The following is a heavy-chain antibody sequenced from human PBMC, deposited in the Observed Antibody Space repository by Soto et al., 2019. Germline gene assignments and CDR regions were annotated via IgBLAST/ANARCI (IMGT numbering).Heavy chain of an antibody. CDR1: GGSFSGYY. CDR2: INHSGST. V-gene: IGHV4-34*01. CDR3: AHSSIFGVVIHPFDY. Sequence: SETLSLTCAAYGGSFSGYYWSWIRQPPGKGLEWIGEINHSGSTNYNPSLKSRVTISVDTSKNQFSLKLSSVTAADTAVYYCAHSSIFGVVIHPFDYWGQGTLVTVSS. D-gene: IGHD3-3*01. J-gene: IGHJ4*02.